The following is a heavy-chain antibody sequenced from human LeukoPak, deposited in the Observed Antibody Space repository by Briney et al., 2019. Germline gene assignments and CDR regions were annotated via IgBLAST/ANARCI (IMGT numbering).Heavy chain of an antibody. CDR3: TRGGYYYDSSGYLLRPFDY. CDR2: IRSKAYGGTT. D-gene: IGHD3-22*01. J-gene: IGHJ4*02. V-gene: IGHV3-49*04. CDR1: GFTFGDYA. Sequence: GGSLRLSCTASGFTFGDYAMSWVRQAPGKGLEWVGFIRSKAYGGTTEYAASVKGRFTISRDDSKSIAYLQMNSLKTEDTAVYYCTRGGYYYDSSGYLLRPFDYWGQGTLVTVSS.